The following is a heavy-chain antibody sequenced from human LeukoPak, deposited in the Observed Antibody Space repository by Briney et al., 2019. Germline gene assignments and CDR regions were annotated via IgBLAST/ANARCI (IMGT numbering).Heavy chain of an antibody. CDR1: GFTFSSYS. D-gene: IGHD4-17*01. V-gene: IGHV3-21*04. CDR3: AKGHGDYTGNYFDH. Sequence: GRSLRLSCAASGFTFSSYSMNWVRQAPGKGLEWVSSISSSSSYIYYADSVKGRFTISRDNAKNTLYLQMNSLRGEDTAVYYCAKGHGDYTGNYFDHWGQGTLVTVSS. CDR2: ISSSSSYI. J-gene: IGHJ4*02.